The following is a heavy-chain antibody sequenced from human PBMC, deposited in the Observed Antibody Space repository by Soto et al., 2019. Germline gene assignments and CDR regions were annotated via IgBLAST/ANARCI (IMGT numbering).Heavy chain of an antibody. V-gene: IGHV4-38-2*01. Sequence: PSETLSLTCDVSGYAISSGFYWAWFRQPPGKRLEWIGNIYHTGTTYYNPSLKSRVTMSVDTSKNQFSLRLSSVTAADTAVFYCARVLTVGMSGSPGDSWGQGTLVTVSS. J-gene: IGHJ4*02. CDR1: GYAISSGFY. CDR3: ARVLTVGMSGSPGDS. D-gene: IGHD3-10*01. CDR2: IYHTGTT.